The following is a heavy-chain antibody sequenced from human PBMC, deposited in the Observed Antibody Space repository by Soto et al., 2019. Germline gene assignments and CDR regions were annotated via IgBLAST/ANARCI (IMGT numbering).Heavy chain of an antibody. J-gene: IGHJ5*02. CDR2: ISSSSSYI. V-gene: IGHV3-21*01. CDR1: GFTFSSYG. CDR3: ARGHSMPNWFDP. D-gene: IGHD2-2*01. Sequence: GGSLRLSCAASGFTFSSYGMHWVRQAPGKGLEWVSSISSSSSYIYYADSVKGRFTISRDNAKNSLYLQMNSLRAEDTAVYYCARGHSMPNWFDPWGQGTLVTVSS.